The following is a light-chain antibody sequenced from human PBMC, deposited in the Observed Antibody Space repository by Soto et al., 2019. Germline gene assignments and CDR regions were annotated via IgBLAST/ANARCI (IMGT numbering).Light chain of an antibody. V-gene: IGKV3-11*01. J-gene: IGKJ1*01. CDR2: DAS. Sequence: EVVLTQSPDALSLSHGDRATLSCRASQSVSTYLAWYTQETGQAPRPLISDASNRATGIPARFSGSGSGKDLTLPVDRLEPEDWAVYVCQQYTQSLWTFGQVTKVDI. CDR1: QSVSTY. CDR3: QQYTQSLWT.